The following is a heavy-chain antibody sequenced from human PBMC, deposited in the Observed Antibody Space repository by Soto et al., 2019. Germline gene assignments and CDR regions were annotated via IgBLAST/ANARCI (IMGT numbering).Heavy chain of an antibody. J-gene: IGHJ5*02. CDR2: TSHGGET. D-gene: IGHD3-22*01. V-gene: IGHV3-23*01. CDR3: ASDFQPGLIIPTKNGFDP. Sequence: GGSLRLSCEASGFPFSSYAMTWVRQVPGRGLEWISTTSHGGETGFADSVRGRFTVFRDKANSTNYLLMSSLRAEDSAIYFCASDFQPGLIIPTKNGFDPWGQGTPVTVSS. CDR1: GFPFSSYA.